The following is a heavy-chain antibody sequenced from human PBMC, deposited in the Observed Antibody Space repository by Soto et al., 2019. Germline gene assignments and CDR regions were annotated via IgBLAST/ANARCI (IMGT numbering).Heavy chain of an antibody. J-gene: IGHJ3*02. CDR2: ISYDGSNK. CDR1: EFTFSSEG. Sequence: GGSLRLSCAASEFTFSSEGMHWVRQAPGKGLEWVAVISYDGSNKYYADSVKGRFTISRDNSKNTLYLQMNSLRAEDTAVYYSAIMVVDATHDAFDIWGQGTMVTVSS. V-gene: IGHV3-30*03. D-gene: IGHD2-15*01. CDR3: AIMVVDATHDAFDI.